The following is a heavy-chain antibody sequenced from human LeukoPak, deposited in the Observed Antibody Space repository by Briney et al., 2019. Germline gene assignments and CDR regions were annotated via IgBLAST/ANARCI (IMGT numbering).Heavy chain of an antibody. J-gene: IGHJ3*02. D-gene: IGHD2-21*01. CDR3: ARDRRVGGWGGAFDI. Sequence: PGESLRLSCANSGFTFSNYWMNWVRQAPGKGLEYVANIKQDGSQKYYVDSVKGRFTISRDNAKNSLYLQMNSLTTEDTAVYFCARDRRVGGWGGAFDIWGQGTKVTVSS. CDR1: GFTFSNYW. CDR2: IKQDGSQK. V-gene: IGHV3-7*01.